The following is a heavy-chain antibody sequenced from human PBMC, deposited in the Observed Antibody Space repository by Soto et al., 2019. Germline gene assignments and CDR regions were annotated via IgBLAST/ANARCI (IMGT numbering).Heavy chain of an antibody. Sequence: QVELVESGGDLVTPGGSLRLSCAASRFTFSDYYMGWIRQAPGKGLEWVSYISSSGGTTYYADSVKGRFTISRDNAKNSLYLQVNSLRVEDTAVYYCAGDLEPQYYFDSWGQGTLVTVSS. CDR2: ISSSGGTT. J-gene: IGHJ4*02. V-gene: IGHV3-11*01. CDR1: RFTFSDYY. CDR3: AGDLEPQYYFDS.